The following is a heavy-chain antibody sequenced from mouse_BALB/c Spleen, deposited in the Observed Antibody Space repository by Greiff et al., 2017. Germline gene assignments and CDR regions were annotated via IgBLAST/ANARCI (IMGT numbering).Heavy chain of an antibody. V-gene: IGHV1-69*02. J-gene: IGHJ4*01. Sequence: VQLQQPGAELVKPGAPVKLSCKASGYTFTSYWMNWVKQRPGRGLEWIGRIDPSDSETHYNQKFKDKATLTVDKSSSTAYIQLSSLTSEDSAVYYCARSRGNGAMDYWGQGTSVTVSS. D-gene: IGHD2-1*01. CDR1: GYTFTSYW. CDR2: IDPSDSET. CDR3: ARSRGNGAMDY.